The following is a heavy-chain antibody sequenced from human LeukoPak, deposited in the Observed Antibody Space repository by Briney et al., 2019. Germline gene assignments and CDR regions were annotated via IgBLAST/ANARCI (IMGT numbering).Heavy chain of an antibody. Sequence: GASVKVSCKASGYTFTSYDINWVRQATGQGLEWIGWMNPNSGNTGYAQKFQGRVTMTRNTSISTAYMELSSLRSEDTAVYYCARYKRAIGLRRYYYYGMDVWGQGTTVTVSS. CDR3: ARYKRAIGLRRYYYYGMDV. V-gene: IGHV1-8*01. J-gene: IGHJ6*02. CDR1: GYTFTSYD. CDR2: MNPNSGNT. D-gene: IGHD1-1*01.